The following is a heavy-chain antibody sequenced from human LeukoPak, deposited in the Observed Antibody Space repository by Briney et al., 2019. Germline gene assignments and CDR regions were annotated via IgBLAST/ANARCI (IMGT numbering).Heavy chain of an antibody. CDR1: DGSITNYD. J-gene: IGHJ3*02. CDR3: ARETRIVVVPAAKCSVFDI. V-gene: IGHV4-59*01. D-gene: IGHD2-2*01. Sequence: SETLSLTCTVSDGSITNYDWSWVRQPPGKGLEFIGHVHYSGTANYNPSLRSRVTISIDTSKKHFFLKLKSVTAADTAVYYCARETRIVVVPAAKCSVFDIWGQGTMVTVSS. CDR2: VHYSGTA.